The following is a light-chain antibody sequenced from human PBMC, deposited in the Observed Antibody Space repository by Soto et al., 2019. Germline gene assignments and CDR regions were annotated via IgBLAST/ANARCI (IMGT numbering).Light chain of an antibody. CDR3: QQYNNYWT. V-gene: IGKV1-5*01. J-gene: IGKJ1*01. CDR2: DAS. CDR1: RSISSW. Sequence: DIQMIQFPSTLSASEGDRVTITCRASRSISSWLAWYQQKPGKPPKLLIYDASSFEGGVPSRFSGSGSGTEFTLTISSLQPDDSATYYCQQYNNYWTFGQGTKV.